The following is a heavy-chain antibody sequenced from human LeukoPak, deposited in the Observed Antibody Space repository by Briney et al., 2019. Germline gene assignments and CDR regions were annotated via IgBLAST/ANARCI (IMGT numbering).Heavy chain of an antibody. D-gene: IGHD6-19*01. CDR1: GFTFSSYS. CDR3: TTTVIGTIAVAPGGIDY. J-gene: IGHJ4*02. Sequence: GGSLRLSCAASGFTFSSYSMNWVRQAPGKGLEWVGRIKSKTDGGITDYAAPVKGRFTISRDDSKNTLYLQMNSLKTEDTAVYYCTTTVIGTIAVAPGGIDYWGQGTLVTVSS. V-gene: IGHV3-15*01. CDR2: IKSKTDGGIT.